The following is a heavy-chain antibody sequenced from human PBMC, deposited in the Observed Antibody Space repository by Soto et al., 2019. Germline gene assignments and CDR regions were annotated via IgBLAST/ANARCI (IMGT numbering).Heavy chain of an antibody. J-gene: IGHJ4*02. CDR1: GFTFSSYS. V-gene: IGHV3-48*02. Sequence: GGSLRLSCAASGFTFSSYSMNWVRQAPGKGLEWVSYISSSSSTIYYADSVKGRFTISRDNAKNSLYLQMNSLRDEDTAVYYCARVGYYYDSSGYFPYWGQGTLVTVSS. D-gene: IGHD3-22*01. CDR3: ARVGYYYDSSGYFPY. CDR2: ISSSSSTI.